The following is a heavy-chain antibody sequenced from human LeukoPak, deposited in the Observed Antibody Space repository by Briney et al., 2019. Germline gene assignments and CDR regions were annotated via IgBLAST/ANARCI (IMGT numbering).Heavy chain of an antibody. CDR2: ISAYKGNT. CDR1: GYTFTSYG. V-gene: IGHV1-18*01. CDR3: ARYETSSGWFYYYYGMDV. Sequence: WASVRVSCKASGYTFTSYGISWVRQAPGQGLEWMGWISAYKGNTNYAQKLQGRVTMTTDTSTSTAYMELRSLRSDDTAVYYCARYETSSGWFYYYYGMDVWGQGTTVTVSS. D-gene: IGHD6-19*01. J-gene: IGHJ6*02.